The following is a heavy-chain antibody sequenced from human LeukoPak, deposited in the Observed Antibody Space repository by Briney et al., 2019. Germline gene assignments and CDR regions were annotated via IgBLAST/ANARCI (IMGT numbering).Heavy chain of an antibody. Sequence: GGSLRLSCAASGFTFSSYSMNWVRQAPGKGLEWVAVISYDGSNKYYADSVKGRFTISRDNSKNTLYLQMNSLRAEDTAVYYCAKGGLYEAAAGTYWGQGTLVTVSS. D-gene: IGHD6-13*01. V-gene: IGHV3-30*18. CDR2: ISYDGSNK. CDR3: AKGGLYEAAAGTY. CDR1: GFTFSSYS. J-gene: IGHJ4*02.